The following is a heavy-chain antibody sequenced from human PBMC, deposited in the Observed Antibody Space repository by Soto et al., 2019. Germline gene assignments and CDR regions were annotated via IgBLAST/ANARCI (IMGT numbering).Heavy chain of an antibody. V-gene: IGHV1-69*13. Sequence: SVKVSCKASGGTFSSYAISWVRQAPGQGLEWMGGIIPIFGTANYAQKFQGRVTITADESTSTAYMELSSLRSEDTAVYYCAREDREVGYCSGGSCSLSLDYWGQGTLVTVSS. CDR1: GGTFSSYA. CDR3: AREDREVGYCSGGSCSLSLDY. D-gene: IGHD2-15*01. CDR2: IIPIFGTA. J-gene: IGHJ4*02.